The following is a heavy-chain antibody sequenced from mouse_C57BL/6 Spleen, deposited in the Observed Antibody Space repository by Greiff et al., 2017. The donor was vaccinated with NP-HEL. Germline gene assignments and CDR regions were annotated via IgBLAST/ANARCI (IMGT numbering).Heavy chain of an antibody. V-gene: IGHV5-17*01. D-gene: IGHD1-1*01. CDR3: ALITTAYAMDY. CDR1: GFTFSDYG. Sequence: EVKVVESGGGLVKPGGSLKLSCAASGFTFSDYGMHWVRQAPEKGLEWVAYISSGSSTIYYADTVKGRFTISRDNAKNTLFLQMTSLRSEDTAMYYCALITTAYAMDYWGQGTSVTVSS. CDR2: ISSGSSTI. J-gene: IGHJ4*01.